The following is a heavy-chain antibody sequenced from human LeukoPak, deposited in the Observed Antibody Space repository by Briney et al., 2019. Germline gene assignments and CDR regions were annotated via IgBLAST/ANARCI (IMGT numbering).Heavy chain of an antibody. J-gene: IGHJ4*02. Sequence: SETLSLTCTVSGGSISSSSYYWGWIRQPPGKGLEWIGSIYYSGSTYYNPSLKSRVTISVDTSKNQFSLKLSSVTAADTAVYYCARLLGGATRGDEFDYWGQGTLVTVSS. CDR3: ARLLGGATRGDEFDY. CDR2: IYYSGST. D-gene: IGHD1-26*01. CDR1: GGSISSSSYY. V-gene: IGHV4-39*01.